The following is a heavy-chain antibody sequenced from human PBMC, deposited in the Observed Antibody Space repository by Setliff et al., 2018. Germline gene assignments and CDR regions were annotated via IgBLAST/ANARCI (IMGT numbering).Heavy chain of an antibody. D-gene: IGHD6-13*01. Sequence: PGESLKISCKGSGYSFTSYWIGCVRQMPGKGLEWMGIIYPGDSDTRYSPSFQGQVTISADKSSSTAYLQWSSLKASDTAIYYCARHIAAAGTRYFDLWGRGTLVTVAS. J-gene: IGHJ2*01. V-gene: IGHV5-51*01. CDR3: ARHIAAAGTRYFDL. CDR1: GYSFTSYW. CDR2: IYPGDSDT.